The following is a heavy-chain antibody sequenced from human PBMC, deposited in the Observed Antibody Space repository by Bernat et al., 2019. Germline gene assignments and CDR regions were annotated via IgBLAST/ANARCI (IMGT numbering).Heavy chain of an antibody. Sequence: EVQLVESGGGLVQPGGSLRLSCAASGSTFSDHYMDWVRQAPGKGLEWISRIRNRPNSYTTEYAASVKGRFTISRDDSKNSLYLQMNSLKTEDTAVYYCVRDAGYCSGRSCYNLFDSWGQGTLVTVSS. CDR2: IRNRPNSYTT. CDR1: GSTFSDHY. CDR3: VRDAGYCSGRSCYNLFDS. D-gene: IGHD2-15*01. J-gene: IGHJ4*02. V-gene: IGHV3-72*01.